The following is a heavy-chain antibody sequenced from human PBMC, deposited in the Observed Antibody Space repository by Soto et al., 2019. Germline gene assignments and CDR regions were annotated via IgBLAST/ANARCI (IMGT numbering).Heavy chain of an antibody. D-gene: IGHD3-10*01. CDR2: IVPLFRTT. J-gene: IGHJ6*02. V-gene: IGHV1-69*06. CDR1: GGTFSSYA. CDR3: ARRSEYHYGSGKYYGLDV. Sequence: SVKVSCKTSGGTFSSYAISWVLQAPGQGLEWMGGIVPLFRTTNYAQKFQGRVTITADTSTYTVYMELSGLRSGDTAMYYCARRSEYHYGSGKYYGLDVWGQGTTVTVSS.